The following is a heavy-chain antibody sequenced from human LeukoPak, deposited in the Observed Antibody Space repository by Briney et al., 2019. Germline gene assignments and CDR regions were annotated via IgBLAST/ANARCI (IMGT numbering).Heavy chain of an antibody. CDR1: GYTFTSYG. D-gene: IGHD3-3*01. CDR3: ARDVGGENFDFWSGLYDYYYMDV. J-gene: IGHJ6*03. Sequence: GASVKVSCKASGYTFTSYGISWVRQAPGQGLEWMGWISAYNGNTNYAQKLQGRVTMTTDTSTSTAYMELRSLRSDDTAVYYCARDVGGENFDFWSGLYDYYYMDVWGKATPGTVSS. CDR2: ISAYNGNT. V-gene: IGHV1-18*01.